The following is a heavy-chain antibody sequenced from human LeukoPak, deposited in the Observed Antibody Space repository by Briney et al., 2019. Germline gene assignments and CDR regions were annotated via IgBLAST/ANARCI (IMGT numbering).Heavy chain of an antibody. Sequence: PGGSLRLSCAASGFTVSSNYMSWVRQAPGKGLEWVSFIYTTGRTYYADSVKGRFTVSRDDSKNTVFLQMHSLRAEDTAVYYCARDGLPVAMDYWGQGTLVTVSS. V-gene: IGHV3-66*01. CDR2: IYTTGRT. CDR3: ARDGLPVAMDY. J-gene: IGHJ4*02. CDR1: GFTVSSNY. D-gene: IGHD2-2*01.